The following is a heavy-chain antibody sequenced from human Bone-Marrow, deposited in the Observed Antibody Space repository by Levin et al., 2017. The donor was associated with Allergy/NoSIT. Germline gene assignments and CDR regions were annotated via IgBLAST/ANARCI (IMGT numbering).Heavy chain of an antibody. CDR3: ARDPDYYDRAFDI. CDR2: INPNSGGT. CDR1: GYTFTDYY. V-gene: IGHV1-2*02. J-gene: IGHJ3*02. Sequence: APVKVSCKASGYTFTDYYMNWVRQAPGQGLEWMGWINPNSGGTNYAQKFQGRVTMTRDTSISTAYMELSGLRSDDTAVYYCARDPDYYDRAFDIWGQGTMVTVSS. D-gene: IGHD3-22*01.